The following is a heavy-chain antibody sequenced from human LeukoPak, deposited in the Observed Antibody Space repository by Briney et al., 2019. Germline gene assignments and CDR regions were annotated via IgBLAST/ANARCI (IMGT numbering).Heavy chain of an antibody. D-gene: IGHD2-2*01. CDR3: AKDFSAGGYQLLYYYYGMDV. CDR1: GFTFSSYG. CDR2: ISYDGSNK. Sequence: PGRSLRLSCAASGFTFSSYGMHWVRQAPGKGLEWVAVISYDGSNKYYADSVKGRFTISRDNSKNTLYLQMNSLRAEDTAVYYCAKDFSAGGYQLLYYYYGMDVWGQGTTVTVSS. V-gene: IGHV3-30*18. J-gene: IGHJ6*02.